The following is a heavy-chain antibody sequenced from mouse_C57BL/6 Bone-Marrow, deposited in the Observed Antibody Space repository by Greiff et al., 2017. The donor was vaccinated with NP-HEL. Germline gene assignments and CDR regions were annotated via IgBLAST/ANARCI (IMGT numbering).Heavy chain of an antibody. Sequence: EVKLMESGPGLVKPSQSLSLTCSVTGYSITSGYYWNWIRQFPGNKLEWMGYISYDGSNNYNPSLKNRISITRDTSKNQFFLKLNSVTTEDTATYYCARSLITTVVGGNYWGQGTTLTVSS. V-gene: IGHV3-6*01. D-gene: IGHD1-1*01. J-gene: IGHJ2*01. CDR1: GYSITSGYY. CDR2: ISYDGSN. CDR3: ARSLITTVVGGNY.